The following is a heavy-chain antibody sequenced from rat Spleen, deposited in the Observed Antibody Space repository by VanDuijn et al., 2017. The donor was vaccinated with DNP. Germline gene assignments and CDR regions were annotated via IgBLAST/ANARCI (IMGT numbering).Heavy chain of an antibody. Sequence: EVQLVESGGGLVQPGRSMKLSCAASGFTFSHYYMAWVRQAPTKGLEWVASISTGGGNTYYRNSVKGRFTISRDNGESTLYLQMDSLRSEDTATYCCATQGGGYPNWFVYWGQGTLVTVSS. J-gene: IGHJ3*01. CDR3: ATQGGGYPNWFVY. CDR2: ISTGGGNT. CDR1: GFTFSHYY. D-gene: IGHD1-11*01. V-gene: IGHV5-25*01.